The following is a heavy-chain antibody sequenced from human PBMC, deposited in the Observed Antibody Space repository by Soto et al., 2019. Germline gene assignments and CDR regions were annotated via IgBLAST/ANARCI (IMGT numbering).Heavy chain of an antibody. J-gene: IGHJ5*02. CDR2: IYHSGST. D-gene: IGHD2-8*01. V-gene: IGHV4-30-2*01. CDR3: ARWWMYAPLFDP. CDR1: GGSISSGDYS. Sequence: PSETLSLTCAVSGGSISSGDYSWSWIRQPPGKGLEWIGYIYHSGSTYYNPSLKSRVTISVDGSKNQFSLKLSSVTAADTAVYYCARWWMYAPLFDPWGQGTLVTVSS.